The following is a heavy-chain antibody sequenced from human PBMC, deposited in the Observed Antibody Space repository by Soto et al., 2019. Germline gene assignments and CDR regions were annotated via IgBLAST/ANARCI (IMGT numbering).Heavy chain of an antibody. Sequence: SETLSLTCAVYGGSFSGYYWSWIRQPPGKGLEWIGEINHSGSTNYNPSLKSRVTISVDTSKNQFSLKLSSVTAADTAVYYCARGFLTRAVYSSGWSYNWFDPWGQGTLVTVSS. CDR3: ARGFLTRAVYSSGWSYNWFDP. CDR2: INHSGST. CDR1: GGSFSGYY. J-gene: IGHJ5*02. V-gene: IGHV4-34*01. D-gene: IGHD6-19*01.